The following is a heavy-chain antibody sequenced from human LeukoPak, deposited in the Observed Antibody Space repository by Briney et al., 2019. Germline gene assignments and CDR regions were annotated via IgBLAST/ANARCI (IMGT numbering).Heavy chain of an antibody. Sequence: GGSLRLSCAASGFTFSSYGMHWVRQAPGKGLEWVAFIRYDGSNKYYADSVKGRLTISRDNSKNTLYLQMNSPRAEDTAVYYCAKIRSNLGYCSSTSCRGDAFDIWGQGTMVTVSS. J-gene: IGHJ3*02. CDR2: IRYDGSNK. V-gene: IGHV3-30*02. CDR1: GFTFSSYG. D-gene: IGHD2-2*01. CDR3: AKIRSNLGYCSSTSCRGDAFDI.